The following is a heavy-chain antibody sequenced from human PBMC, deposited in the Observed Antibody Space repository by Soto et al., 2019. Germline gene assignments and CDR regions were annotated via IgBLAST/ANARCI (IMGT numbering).Heavy chain of an antibody. J-gene: IGHJ4*02. CDR2: IIPIFGTA. D-gene: IGHD2-21*02. V-gene: IGHV1-69*12. CDR1: GGTFSSYA. Sequence: QVQLVQSGAEVKKPGSSVKVSCKASGGTFSSYAISWVRQAPGQGLEWMGGIIPIFGTANYAQKFQGRVTITADESTSXXYVELSSLRSEDTAVYYCASGGAYCGGDCYAGFDYWGQGTLVTVSS. CDR3: ASGGAYCGGDCYAGFDY.